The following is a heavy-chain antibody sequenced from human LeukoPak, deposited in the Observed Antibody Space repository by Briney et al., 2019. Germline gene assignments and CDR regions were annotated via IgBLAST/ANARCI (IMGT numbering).Heavy chain of an antibody. V-gene: IGHV1-2*02. CDR2: INPNSGGT. D-gene: IGHD3-22*01. J-gene: IGHJ4*02. Sequence: ASVKVSCKASGYTFTGYYMHWVRQAPGQGLEWMGWINPNSGGTNYAQKFQGRVTMTRDTSISTAYMELGRLRSDDTAVYYCARGPRAYYYDSSGSNDYWGQGTLVTVSS. CDR1: GYTFTGYY. CDR3: ARGPRAYYYDSSGSNDY.